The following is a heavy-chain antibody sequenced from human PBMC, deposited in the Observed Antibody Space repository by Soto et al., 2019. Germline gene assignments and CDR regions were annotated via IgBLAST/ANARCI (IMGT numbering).Heavy chain of an antibody. Sequence: QVQLQESGPGLVKPSQTLSLTCTVSGGSISRGDYYWSWIRQPPGKGLEWIGYIYYSGSTYYNPSIKSRVTISVDTSKNQFSLKLSSVTAADTAVYYCASHDYAHYGMDVWGQGTTVTVSS. CDR1: GGSISRGDYY. CDR2: IYYSGST. V-gene: IGHV4-30-4*01. D-gene: IGHD3-16*01. J-gene: IGHJ6*02. CDR3: ASHDYAHYGMDV.